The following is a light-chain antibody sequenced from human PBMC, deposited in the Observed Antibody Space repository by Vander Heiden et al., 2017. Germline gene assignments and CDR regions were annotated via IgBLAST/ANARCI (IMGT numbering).Light chain of an antibody. CDR3: RQSYSTPLT. V-gene: IGKV1-39*01. J-gene: IGKJ4*01. Sequence: DIQMTQSPSYLSASVGDRVTITCRASQSISSSLHWYQQKPGKAPKLLIYAASSLQSGVPSRCSGSGSGTDFTPTIISLQPEDFATDYCRQSYSTPLTFGGGTKVEIK. CDR1: QSISSS. CDR2: AAS.